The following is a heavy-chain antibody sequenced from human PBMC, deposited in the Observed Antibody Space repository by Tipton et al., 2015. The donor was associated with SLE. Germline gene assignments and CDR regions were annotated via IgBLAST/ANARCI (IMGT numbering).Heavy chain of an antibody. CDR3: ARVYPNFGDYEFFQH. J-gene: IGHJ1*01. CDR2: IDYSGST. D-gene: IGHD4-17*01. V-gene: IGHV4-59*08. Sequence: TLSLTCTVSGASVRNHYWSWIRQSPGKGLEWIGNIDYSGSTHDNPSLKSRVTTSVDTSKNQFSLKLSSVTAADTAVYYCARVYPNFGDYEFFQHWGQGTLVTVSS. CDR1: GASVRNHY.